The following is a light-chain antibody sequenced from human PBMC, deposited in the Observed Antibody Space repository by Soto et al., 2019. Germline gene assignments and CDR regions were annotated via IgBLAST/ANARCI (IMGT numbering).Light chain of an antibody. J-gene: IGKJ1*01. Sequence: DIQMTQPPSSLSASVGDRVTITCRTSQSISTSLNWYQQKPGTAPKLLIYHASTLESGVPSRFSGSGSGTEFTLTISSLQPDDFATYYCQQYMSYSFGQGTKVDIK. CDR1: QSISTS. CDR2: HAS. V-gene: IGKV1-5*01. CDR3: QQYMSYS.